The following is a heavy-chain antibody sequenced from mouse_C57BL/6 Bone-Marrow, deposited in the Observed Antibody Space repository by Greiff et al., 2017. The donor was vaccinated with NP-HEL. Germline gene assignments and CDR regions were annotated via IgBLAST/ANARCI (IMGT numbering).Heavy chain of an antibody. Sequence: EVQLVESGGGLVKPGGSLKLSCAASGFTFSSYAMSWVRQTPEKRLEWVATISDGGSYTYYPDNVKGRFTISRDNAKNNLYLQMSHLKSEDTAMYSCARSPYGNYFFDYWGQGTTLTVSS. CDR3: ARSPYGNYFFDY. V-gene: IGHV5-4*01. J-gene: IGHJ2*01. D-gene: IGHD2-1*01. CDR1: GFTFSSYA. CDR2: ISDGGSYT.